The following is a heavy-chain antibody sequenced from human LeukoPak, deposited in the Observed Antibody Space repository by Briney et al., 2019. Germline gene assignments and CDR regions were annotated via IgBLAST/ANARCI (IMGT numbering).Heavy chain of an antibody. J-gene: IGHJ4*02. CDR3: ARDLLTYYYDSSGYFDY. V-gene: IGHV4-61*02. D-gene: IGHD3-22*01. CDR1: GGSISSGSYY. CDR2: IYTSGST. Sequence: SQTLSLTCTVSGGSISSGSYYWSWIRQPAGKGLEWIGRIYTSGSTNYNPSLKSRVTISVDTSKNQFSLKLSPVTAADTAVYYCARDLLTYYYDSSGYFDYWGQGTLVTVSS.